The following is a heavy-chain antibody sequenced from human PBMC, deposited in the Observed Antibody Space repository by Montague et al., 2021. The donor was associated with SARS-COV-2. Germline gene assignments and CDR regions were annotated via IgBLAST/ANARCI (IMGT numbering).Heavy chain of an antibody. CDR1: GGSISSYY. J-gene: IGHJ4*02. V-gene: IGHV4-59*01. CDR3: ARRSLGYCSCGSCYSGYDY. D-gene: IGHD2-15*01. Sequence: SETLSLTCTVSGGSISSYYWSWIRQPPGKGLEWIGYIYYSGSTNYNPSLKSRVTISVDTSKNQFSLKLSSVTAADTAVYYCARRSLGYCSCGSCYSGYDYWGQGNLVTVSS. CDR2: IYYSGST.